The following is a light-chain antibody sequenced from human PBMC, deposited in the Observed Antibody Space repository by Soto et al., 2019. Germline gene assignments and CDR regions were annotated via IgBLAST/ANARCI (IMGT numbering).Light chain of an antibody. CDR1: QSVSSY. V-gene: IGKV3-15*01. CDR3: QQYSNWPPLYT. Sequence: EIVMTQSPATLSVSPGERATLSCRASQSVSSYLAWYRQKPGLPPRLLIYDASTRATGIPDRFSGSGSGTDFTLTISSLQSADFAVYYCQQYSNWPPLYTFGRGTKLEIK. CDR2: DAS. J-gene: IGKJ2*01.